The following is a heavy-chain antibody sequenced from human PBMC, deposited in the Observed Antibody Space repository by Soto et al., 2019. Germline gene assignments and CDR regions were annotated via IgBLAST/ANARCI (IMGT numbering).Heavy chain of an antibody. CDR3: ASDGSYFFGSGALC. Sequence: GGSLRLSCAASGFTFSNHGMHWVRQAPGEGLQWLAVIWYDGSIKYYADSVKGRFTISRDNSKNTVYLQMSTLRAEDTAVYYCASDGSYFFGSGALCWGQGTLVTVSS. V-gene: IGHV3-33*01. J-gene: IGHJ4*02. CDR2: IWYDGSIK. D-gene: IGHD3-10*01. CDR1: GFTFSNHG.